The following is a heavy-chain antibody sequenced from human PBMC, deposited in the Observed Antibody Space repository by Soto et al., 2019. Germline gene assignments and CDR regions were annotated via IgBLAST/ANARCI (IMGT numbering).Heavy chain of an antibody. Sequence: QVQLVQSGAEVKKPGSSVKVSCKASGGTFSSYAISWVRQAPGQGLEWMGGIIPIFGTANYAQKFQGRVTITADNSTSAAYMELSSLRSEDTAVYYCARDSGDGYKDYYYGMDVWGQGTKVTVSS. CDR1: GGTFSSYA. CDR3: ARDSGDGYKDYYYGMDV. D-gene: IGHD5-12*01. J-gene: IGHJ6*02. V-gene: IGHV1-69*06. CDR2: IIPIFGTA.